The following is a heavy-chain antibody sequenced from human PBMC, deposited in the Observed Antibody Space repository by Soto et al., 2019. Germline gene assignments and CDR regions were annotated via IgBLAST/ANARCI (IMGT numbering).Heavy chain of an antibody. CDR2: INPNSGGT. V-gene: IGHV1-2*04. Sequence: ASVKVSCKASGYTFTGYYMHWVRQAPGQGLEWMGWINPNSGGTNYAQKFQGWVTMTRDTSISTAYMELSRLRSDDTAVYYCAVSSGYCTNGVCYEVTKTVPQPSYYYYYYGMDVWGQGTTVTVSS. J-gene: IGHJ6*02. D-gene: IGHD2-8*01. CDR3: AVSSGYCTNGVCYEVTKTVPQPSYYYYYYGMDV. CDR1: GYTFTGYY.